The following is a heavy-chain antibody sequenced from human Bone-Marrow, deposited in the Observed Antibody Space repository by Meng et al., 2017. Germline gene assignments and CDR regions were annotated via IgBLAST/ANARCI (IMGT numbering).Heavy chain of an antibody. Sequence: SVKVSCKASGGTFSSYAISWVRQAPGQGLEWMGGIIPIFGTANYARKFQGRVTITTDESTSTAYMELSSLRSEDTAVYYCARGPDPTKSSWYGFGFDYWGQGTLVTVSS. D-gene: IGHD6-13*01. CDR2: IIPIFGTA. J-gene: IGHJ4*02. V-gene: IGHV1-69*05. CDR3: ARGPDPTKSSWYGFGFDY. CDR1: GGTFSSYA.